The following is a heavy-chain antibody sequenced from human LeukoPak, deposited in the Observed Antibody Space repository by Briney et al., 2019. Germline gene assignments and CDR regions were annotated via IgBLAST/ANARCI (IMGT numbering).Heavy chain of an antibody. D-gene: IGHD3-10*01. J-gene: IGHJ5*02. CDR1: GDSISSYY. V-gene: IGHV4-59*08. CDR2: IYYGGST. Sequence: SETLSLTCTVSGDSISSYYWSWIRQPPGKGLDWIGYIYYGGSTNCNPSLKSRVTISVDTSKNQFSLRLSSVTAADTAVYFCARLHYNWFDPWGQGTLVTVSS. CDR3: ARLHYNWFDP.